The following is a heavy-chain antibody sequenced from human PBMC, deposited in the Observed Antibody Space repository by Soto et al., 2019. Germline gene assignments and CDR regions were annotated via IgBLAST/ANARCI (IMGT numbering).Heavy chain of an antibody. CDR3: ARGGGPYVWFNEF. CDR1: GGLFSSFA. CDR2: IIPVFGTA. D-gene: IGHD2-15*01. J-gene: IGHJ4*02. V-gene: IGHV1-69*13. Sequence: VASVKVSCKDSGGLFSSFAISWVRQAPGQGLEWMGGIIPVFGTAYYPQKFQDRVTITADESTNTAYMELSSLRSEDTGIYYCARGGGPYVWFNEFWGQGSLVTVSS.